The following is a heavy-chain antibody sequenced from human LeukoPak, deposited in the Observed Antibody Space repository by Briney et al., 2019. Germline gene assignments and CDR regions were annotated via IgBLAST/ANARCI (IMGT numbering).Heavy chain of an antibody. CDR3: ARGRGGD. J-gene: IGHJ4*02. D-gene: IGHD2-15*01. CDR2: ISSGGFT. Sequence: GGSLRLSCAASGVTVNSYFMGWVRQAPGKGLEWVSVISSGGFTYYGDSVKGRFTISRDNSKNTLYLQMNSLRAEDTAFYYCARGRGGDWGQGALVTVSS. V-gene: IGHV3-53*01. CDR1: GVTVNSYF.